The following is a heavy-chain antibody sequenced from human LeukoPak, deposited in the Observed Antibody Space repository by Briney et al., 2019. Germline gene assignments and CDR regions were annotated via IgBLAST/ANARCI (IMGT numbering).Heavy chain of an antibody. CDR1: GYTFTSYD. V-gene: IGHV1-8*01. CDR2: MNPNSGNT. CDR3: ATTFTFVGVIVKDY. J-gene: IGHJ4*02. Sequence: ASVKVSCKASGYTFTSYDINWVRQATGQGLEWMGWMNPNSGNTGYAQKFQGRVTMTRNTSISTAYMELSSLRSEDTAVYYCATTFTFVGVIVKDYWGQGTLVTVSS. D-gene: IGHD3-16*02.